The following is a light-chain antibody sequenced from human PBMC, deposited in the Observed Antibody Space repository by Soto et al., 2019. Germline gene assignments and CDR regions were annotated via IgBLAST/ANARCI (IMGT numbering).Light chain of an antibody. J-gene: IGLJ3*02. V-gene: IGLV1-40*01. CDR2: VNN. Sequence: QSVLTQPPSVSGAQGQRVTISCTGSSSNIGTGYDVHWYQQLPGTAPKLLIYVNNNRPSGVPDRFSGSKSGTSASLAITGLQAEDEAAYYCQSYDNALSACVFGGGTKFTVL. CDR3: QSYDNALSACV. CDR1: SSNIGTGYD.